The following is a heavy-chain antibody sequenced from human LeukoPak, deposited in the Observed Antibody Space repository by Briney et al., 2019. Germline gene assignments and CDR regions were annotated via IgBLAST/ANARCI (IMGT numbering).Heavy chain of an antibody. CDR1: GGSISSYY. CDR3: ARGGTMGNANWFDP. D-gene: IGHD3-16*01. V-gene: IGHV4-4*07. Sequence: SETLSLTCTASGGSISSYYWSWIRQPAGKGLEWIGRIYTSGSTNYNPSLKSRVTMSVDTSKNQFSLKLSSVTAADTAMYYCARGGTMGNANWFDPWGQGTLVTVSS. CDR2: IYTSGST. J-gene: IGHJ5*02.